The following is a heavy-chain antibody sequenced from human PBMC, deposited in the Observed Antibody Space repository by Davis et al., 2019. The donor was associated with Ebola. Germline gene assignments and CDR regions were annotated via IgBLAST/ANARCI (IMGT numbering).Heavy chain of an antibody. V-gene: IGHV4-59*12. Sequence: GSLRLSCTVSGGSMSSYYWSWIRQPPGKELEWIGNIYYSGTTNYNPSLKSRVTISVDTSKNQFSLKLTSVTAADTAVYYCARVRYQVLSYHRGLYGMDVWGQGTTVTVSS. J-gene: IGHJ6*02. CDR3: ARVRYQVLSYHRGLYGMDV. CDR2: IYYSGTT. CDR1: GGSMSSYY. D-gene: IGHD2-2*01.